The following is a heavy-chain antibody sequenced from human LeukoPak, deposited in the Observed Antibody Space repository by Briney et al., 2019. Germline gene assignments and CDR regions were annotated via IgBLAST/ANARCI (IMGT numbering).Heavy chain of an antibody. J-gene: IGHJ4*02. V-gene: IGHV3-23*01. D-gene: IGHD6-19*01. Sequence: GGSLRLSCAASGFTFNSYAMCWVRQAPGKGLEWVSGISGSGGSTYHADSVKGRFSISRDNSRNTVFLQMHSLRAEDTALYYCAKTTAGYSSGRYPGWPVDYWGQGTLVTVSS. CDR3: AKTTAGYSSGRYPGWPVDY. CDR1: GFTFNSYA. CDR2: ISGSGGST.